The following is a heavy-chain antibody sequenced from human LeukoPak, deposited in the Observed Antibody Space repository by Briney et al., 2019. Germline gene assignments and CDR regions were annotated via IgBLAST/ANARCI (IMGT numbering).Heavy chain of an antibody. CDR1: GGSISSSSYY. Sequence: SETLSLTCTVSGGSISSSSYYWGWIRQPPGKGLEWIGSIYYSGSTYYNPSLKSRVTISVDTSKNQFSLKLSSVTAADTAVYYCARANDFWSGYQWYYFDYWGQGTLVTVSS. CDR2: IYYSGST. CDR3: ARANDFWSGYQWYYFDY. D-gene: IGHD3-3*01. J-gene: IGHJ4*02. V-gene: IGHV4-39*07.